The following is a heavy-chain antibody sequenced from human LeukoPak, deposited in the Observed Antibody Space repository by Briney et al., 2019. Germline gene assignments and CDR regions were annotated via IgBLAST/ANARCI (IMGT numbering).Heavy chain of an antibody. J-gene: IGHJ5*02. D-gene: IGHD6-13*01. CDR1: GYTFTGYC. CDR3: AREGPLAAAGTAGWFDP. V-gene: IGHV1-2*04. Sequence: ASVKVSCKASGYTFTGYCMHWVRQAPGQGLEWMGWINPNSGGTNYAQKFQGWVTMTRDTSISTAYMELSRLRSDDTAVYYCAREGPLAAAGTAGWFDPWGQGTLVTVSS. CDR2: INPNSGGT.